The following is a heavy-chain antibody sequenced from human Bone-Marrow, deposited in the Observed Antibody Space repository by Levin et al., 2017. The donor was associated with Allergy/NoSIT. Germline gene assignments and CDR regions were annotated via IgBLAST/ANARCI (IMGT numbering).Heavy chain of an antibody. J-gene: IGHJ3*02. V-gene: IGHV3-9*01. D-gene: IGHD3-22*01. CDR3: AASYDTSGYYYDDGLDI. CDR2: ISWNSGSI. Sequence: GGSLRLSCGAFGFTFDDYAMHWVRQAPGKGLEWVSGISWNSGSIGYADSVKGRFTISRDNAKNSLYLQMNSLRVEDTAFYYCAASYDTSGYYYDDGLDIWGQGTMVTVSS. CDR1: GFTFDDYA.